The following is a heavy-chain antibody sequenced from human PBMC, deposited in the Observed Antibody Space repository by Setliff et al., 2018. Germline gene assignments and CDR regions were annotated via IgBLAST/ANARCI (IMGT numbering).Heavy chain of an antibody. D-gene: IGHD3-22*01. CDR1: GFTFSNAW. V-gene: IGHV3-15*01. CDR2: IKSKTDGGTT. CDR3: TTAGNYYDSSGHFDQ. Sequence: EGSMRLSWAASGFTFSNAWMSWVRQAPGKGLEWVGRIKSKTDGGTTDYAAPVQGRFTIARDDSKNTMYLQMNSLKTEDTAVYYCTTAGNYYDSSGHFDQWGQGTLVTVSS. J-gene: IGHJ4*02.